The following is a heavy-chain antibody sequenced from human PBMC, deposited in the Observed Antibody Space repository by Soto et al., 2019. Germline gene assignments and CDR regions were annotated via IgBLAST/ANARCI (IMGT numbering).Heavy chain of an antibody. J-gene: IGHJ4*02. D-gene: IGHD6-13*01. V-gene: IGHV4-39*01. CDR2: IFYSEST. Sequence: LQLQESGPGLVKPSETLSLTCNVSGGSISSSSYYCGRIRQPPGKGLGWNGSIFYSESTYYNPSLTSRVTISVDTSKNQFSLRLSSVTAADTAVYYCAYSSSWYGVLVDYWGQGTLVTVSP. CDR3: AYSSSWYGVLVDY. CDR1: GGSISSSSYY.